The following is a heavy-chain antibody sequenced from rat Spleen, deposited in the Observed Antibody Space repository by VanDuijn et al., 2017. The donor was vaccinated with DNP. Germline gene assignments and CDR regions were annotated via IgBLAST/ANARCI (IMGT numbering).Heavy chain of an antibody. Sequence: EVQLVESGGGLVQPGRSMKLSCAASGFTFSNYYMAWVRQAPTKGLEWVASLSTGGGNTYYRDSVKGRFTISRDNAKSTLYLEMDSLRSEETATYYCARVQLGYYALDAWGQGTSVTVSS. CDR2: LSTGGGNT. J-gene: IGHJ4*01. V-gene: IGHV5S11*01. CDR1: GFTFSNYY. CDR3: ARVQLGYYALDA. D-gene: IGHD5-1*01.